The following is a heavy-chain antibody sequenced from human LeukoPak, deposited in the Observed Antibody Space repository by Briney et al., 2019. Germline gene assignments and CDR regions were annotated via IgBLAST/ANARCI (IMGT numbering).Heavy chain of an antibody. CDR2: IIPIFGTA. Sequence: ASVKVSCKASGGTFSSYAISWVRQAPGQGLEWMGGIIPIFGTANYAQKFQGRVTITADESTSTAYMELSSLRSEDRAVYYCARFLYYDFWSGNRSNSDPWGQGTLGTVSS. D-gene: IGHD3-3*01. CDR1: GGTFSSYA. CDR3: ARFLYYDFWSGNRSNSDP. V-gene: IGHV1-69*13. J-gene: IGHJ5*02.